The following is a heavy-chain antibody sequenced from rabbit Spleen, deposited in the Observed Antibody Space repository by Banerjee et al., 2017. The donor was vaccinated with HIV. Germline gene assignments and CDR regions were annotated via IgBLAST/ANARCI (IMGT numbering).Heavy chain of an antibody. D-gene: IGHD6-1*01. V-gene: IGHV1S45*01. CDR1: GFSFSNYW. Sequence: QEQLVESGGGLVQPEGSLTLTCTASGFSFSNYWICWVRQAPGKGLEWIACIYAGNNGGTYYASWAKGRFTISKTSSTTVTLQMTSLTVADTATYFCARNGGMLDYNLWGPGTLVTVS. J-gene: IGHJ4*01. CDR3: ARNGGMLDYNL. CDR2: IYAGNNGGT.